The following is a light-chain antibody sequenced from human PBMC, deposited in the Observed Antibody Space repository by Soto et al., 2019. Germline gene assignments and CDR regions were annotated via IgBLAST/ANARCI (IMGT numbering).Light chain of an antibody. CDR3: LQSHSIPYT. CDR1: QTISSY. J-gene: IGKJ2*01. Sequence: DIQMTQSPSSLSASVGDRVTITCRASQTISSYLNWYQQKPGKAPKLLIYAASSLESGVPSRFSGSGSGTDFPLTISSLQPEDCATYYCLQSHSIPYTFGQGTKLEIK. CDR2: AAS. V-gene: IGKV1-39*01.